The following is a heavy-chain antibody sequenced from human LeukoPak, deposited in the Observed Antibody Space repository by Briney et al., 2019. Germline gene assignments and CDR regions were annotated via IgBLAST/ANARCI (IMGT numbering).Heavy chain of an antibody. CDR3: AKVTMSDAFDI. CDR1: GYSISRYH. CDR2: IANSGCT. J-gene: IGHJ3*02. D-gene: IGHD3-10*02. Sequence: SETLTLTCTVSGYSISRYHWTWLRQPPGKGLEWLGYIANSGCTNYSPSLKSRVTISGDSSKKQVSLKLSSVTAADTALYYCAKVTMSDAFDIWGQGTMVTVSS. V-gene: IGHV4-4*08.